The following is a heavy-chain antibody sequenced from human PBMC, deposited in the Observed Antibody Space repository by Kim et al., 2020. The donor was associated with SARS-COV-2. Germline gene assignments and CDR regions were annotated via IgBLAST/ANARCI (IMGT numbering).Heavy chain of an antibody. CDR2: IKSKTDGGTT. D-gene: IGHD3-3*01. CDR1: GFTFSNAW. J-gene: IGHJ6*02. V-gene: IGHV3-15*01. CDR3: TTDWRYDFWSGYYLGLSYYYYGMDV. Sequence: GGSLRLSCAASGFTFSNAWMSWVRQAPGKGLEWVGRIKSKTDGGTTDYAAPVKGRFTISRDDSKNTLYLQMNSLKTEDTAVYYCTTDWRYDFWSGYYLGLSYYYYGMDVWGQGTTVTVSS.